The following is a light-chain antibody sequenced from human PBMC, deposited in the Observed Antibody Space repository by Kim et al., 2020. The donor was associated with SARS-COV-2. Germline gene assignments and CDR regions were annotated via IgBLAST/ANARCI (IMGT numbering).Light chain of an antibody. CDR3: QSYDSSRSIVV. Sequence: RVTISCTGSSSNIGAGYDVQWYEQVPGTAPKLLIYGDNNRPSGVPDRFSGSKSDTSASLAITGLQAEDEADYYCQSYDSSRSIVVFGGGTQLTVL. CDR2: GDN. V-gene: IGLV1-40*01. CDR1: SSNIGAGYD. J-gene: IGLJ2*01.